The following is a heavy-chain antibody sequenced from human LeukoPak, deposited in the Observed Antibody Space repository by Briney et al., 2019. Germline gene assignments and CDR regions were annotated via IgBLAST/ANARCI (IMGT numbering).Heavy chain of an antibody. CDR3: ARDGRRSGDGPDY. V-gene: IGHV3-21*01. CDR1: GFSFSSYS. J-gene: IGHJ4*02. Sequence: PGGSLRLSCAASGFSFSSYSMNWVRQAPGKGLEWVSSISSSSSYIYYADSVKGRFTISRDNAKNSLYLQMNSLRAEDTAVYYCARDGRRSGDGPDYWGQGTLVTVSS. D-gene: IGHD7-27*01. CDR2: ISSSSSYI.